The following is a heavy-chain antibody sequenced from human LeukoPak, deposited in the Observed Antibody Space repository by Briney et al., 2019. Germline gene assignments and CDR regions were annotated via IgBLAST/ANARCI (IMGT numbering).Heavy chain of an antibody. J-gene: IGHJ6*04. V-gene: IGHV3-48*03. CDR2: ISSSGSTI. Sequence: GGSLRLSCAASGFTFSSYEMNWVRQAPGKGLEWVSYISSSGSTIYYADSVKGRFTISRDNAKNSLYLQMNSLRAEDTAVYYCAELGITMIRGVWGKGTTVIISS. D-gene: IGHD3-22*01. CDR1: GFTFSSYE. CDR3: AELGITMIRGV.